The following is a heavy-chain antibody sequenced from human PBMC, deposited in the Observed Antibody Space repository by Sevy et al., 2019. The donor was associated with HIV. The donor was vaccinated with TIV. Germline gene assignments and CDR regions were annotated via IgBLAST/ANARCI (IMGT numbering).Heavy chain of an antibody. D-gene: IGHD3-22*01. CDR2: ISAYNGNT. J-gene: IGHJ4*02. CDR3: ARDWAPGYYYDAIGVKRDYYFDY. CDR1: DYTFSTQG. Sequence: ASVKVSCKASDYTFSTQGFNWVRQAPGQGLEWMGWISAYNGNTKYAQKFQGRVTMTTDTSTSTAYMELRSLKSDETAVYYCARDWAPGYYYDAIGVKRDYYFDYWGQGTLVTVSS. V-gene: IGHV1-18*01.